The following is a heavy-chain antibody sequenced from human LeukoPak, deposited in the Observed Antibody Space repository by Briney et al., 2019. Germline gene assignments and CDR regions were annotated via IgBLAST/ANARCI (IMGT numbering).Heavy chain of an antibody. J-gene: IGHJ4*02. CDR1: GGSISSYY. V-gene: IGHV4-59*08. Sequence: SETLSLTCTLSGGSISSYYWNWIRQPPGKGLEWIGCIYYSGSASYNPSLKSRVTISVDTSKNQFSLRLSPVTAADTAVYYCARHSGYSSSPFDYWGQGTLVTVSS. CDR2: IYYSGSA. CDR3: ARHSGYSSSPFDY. D-gene: IGHD6-13*01.